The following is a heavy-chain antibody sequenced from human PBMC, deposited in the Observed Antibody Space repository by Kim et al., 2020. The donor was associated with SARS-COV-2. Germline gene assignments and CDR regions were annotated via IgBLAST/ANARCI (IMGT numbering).Heavy chain of an antibody. CDR1: GGTFSSYA. Sequence: SVKVSCKASGGTFSSYAISWVRQAPGQGLEWMGGIIPIFGTANYAQKFQGRVTITADESTSTAYMELSSLRSEDTAVYYFANLGGGESSGNYDILKSDYYGMDVWGQGTPVTVSS. J-gene: IGHJ6*02. D-gene: IGHD3-9*01. V-gene: IGHV1-69*13. CDR3: ANLGGGESSGNYDILKSDYYGMDV. CDR2: IIPIFGTA.